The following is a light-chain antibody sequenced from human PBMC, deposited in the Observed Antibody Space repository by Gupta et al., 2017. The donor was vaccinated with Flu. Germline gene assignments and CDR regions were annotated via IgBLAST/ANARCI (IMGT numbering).Light chain of an antibody. CDR3: QQNNSTPQT. V-gene: IGKV4-1*01. CDR1: QSVLYSSNNKNY. J-gene: IGKJ1*01. Sequence: SLGERATINCKSSQSVLYSSNNKNYVAWYQQKPGQPPKLLIYWASTRESGVPDRCSGSGSGTDFTLTISSLQAEDGAVYYCQQNNSTPQTFGQGTKVEIK. CDR2: WAS.